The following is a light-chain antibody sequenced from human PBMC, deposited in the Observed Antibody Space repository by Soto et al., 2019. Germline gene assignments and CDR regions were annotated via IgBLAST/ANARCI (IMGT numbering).Light chain of an antibody. V-gene: IGLV2-14*02. CDR3: CSYTRSSTLYI. CDR2: EGS. CDR1: SSDVGSYNL. Sequence: QAVVTQPASVSGSPGQSITISCTGTSSDVGSYNLVSWYQQHPGKAPKLMIYEGSKRPSGVSNRFSGSKSGNTASLTISGLQAEDEADYYCCSYTRSSTLYIFGTGTKVTVL. J-gene: IGLJ1*01.